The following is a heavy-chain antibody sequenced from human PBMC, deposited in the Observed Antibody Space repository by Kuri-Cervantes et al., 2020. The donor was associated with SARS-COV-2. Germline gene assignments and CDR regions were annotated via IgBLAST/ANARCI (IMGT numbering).Heavy chain of an antibody. CDR3: ARQGVAPIPYIQFYNWFDP. D-gene: IGHD3-3*01. V-gene: IGHV1-69*13. CDR2: IIPIFGTA. J-gene: IGHJ5*02. CDR1: GGTFSSYA. Sequence: SVKVSCKASGGTFSSYAISWVRQAPGQGLEWMGRIIPIFGTANYAQKFQGRVTITADEFTSTAYMELSSLRSEDTAVYYCARQGVAPIPYIQFYNWFDPWGQGTLVTVSS.